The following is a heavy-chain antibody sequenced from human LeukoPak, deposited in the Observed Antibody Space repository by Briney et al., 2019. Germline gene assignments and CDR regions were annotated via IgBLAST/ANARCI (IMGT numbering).Heavy chain of an antibody. J-gene: IGHJ4*02. Sequence: PGGSLRLSCAASGCTFSSYSMNWVRQAPGKGLESVGFIRSKAYGGTTEYAASVKGRFTISRDDSKSIAYLQMNSLKTEDTAVYYCTKRGYYYGYLDYWGQGTLVTVSS. CDR2: IRSKAYGGTT. CDR3: TKRGYYYGYLDY. D-gene: IGHD5-18*01. V-gene: IGHV3-49*04. CDR1: GCTFSSYS.